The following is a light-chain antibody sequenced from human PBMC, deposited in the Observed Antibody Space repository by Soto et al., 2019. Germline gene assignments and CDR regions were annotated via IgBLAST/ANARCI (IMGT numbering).Light chain of an antibody. CDR3: GTWDGGLSVVV. V-gene: IGLV1-51*01. Sequence: QSALTQPPSVSAAPGQKVTISCSGSSSNIGGNSVSWYQQLPGTTPKLLIYYNNKRFSDIPDRCSGSNSGTSATLGLTGLQTGDEAGDYCGTWDGGLSVVVFGGGTKLTVL. CDR2: YNN. CDR1: SSNIGGNS. J-gene: IGLJ2*01.